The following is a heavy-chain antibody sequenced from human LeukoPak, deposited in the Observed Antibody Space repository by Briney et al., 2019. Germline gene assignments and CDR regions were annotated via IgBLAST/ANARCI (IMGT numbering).Heavy chain of an antibody. Sequence: ASVKVSCKASGYTFTDYYMHWVRQAPGQGLEWMGWINPNSGGTNYAHKFHGRVTITRDTSLSTAYIQLSRQRSDDTAVYYCARVVDTAMVMDYWGQGTLVTVSS. CDR3: ARVVDTAMVMDY. D-gene: IGHD5-18*01. J-gene: IGHJ4*02. V-gene: IGHV1-2*02. CDR2: INPNSGGT. CDR1: GYTFTDYY.